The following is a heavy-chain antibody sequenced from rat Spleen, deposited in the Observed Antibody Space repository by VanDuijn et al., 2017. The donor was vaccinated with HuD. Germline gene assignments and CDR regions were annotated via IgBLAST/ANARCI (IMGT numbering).Heavy chain of an antibody. D-gene: IGHD4-2*01. Sequence: EVQLVESGGGLVQPGRSLKLSCAASGFTFSNYGMAWVRQAPTKGLEWVATISYDGSHTYYRDSVKGRFSISRDNARSTLSLQMDSLRSDDTATYYCTRENWKPDYWGQGVMVAVSS. CDR2: ISYDGSHT. J-gene: IGHJ2*01. CDR1: GFTFSNYG. V-gene: IGHV5-29*01. CDR3: TRENWKPDY.